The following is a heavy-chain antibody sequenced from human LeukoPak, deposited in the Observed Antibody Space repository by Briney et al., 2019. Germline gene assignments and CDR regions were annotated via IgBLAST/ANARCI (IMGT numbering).Heavy chain of an antibody. V-gene: IGHV3-7*05. D-gene: IGHD6-6*01. J-gene: IGHJ6*02. Sequence: GGSLRLSCAATGFIFSSYWMSWVRQAPGKGLEWVANIKQDGSEEVYVDSVKGRFTISRDNAKNSLFLQMNTLRAEDTAVYYCARDPYSSTWSYGMDVWGQGTTVTVSS. CDR2: IKQDGSEE. CDR1: GFIFSSYW. CDR3: ARDPYSSTWSYGMDV.